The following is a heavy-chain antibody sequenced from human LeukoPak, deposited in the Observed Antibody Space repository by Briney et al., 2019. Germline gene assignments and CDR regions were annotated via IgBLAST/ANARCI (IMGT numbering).Heavy chain of an antibody. D-gene: IGHD5-12*01. CDR3: ARVRNSGFRYVDS. CDR1: GYTFTGYY. J-gene: IGHJ4*02. Sequence: ASVKVSCKASGYTFTGYYMHWVRQAPGQGLEWVGWINPNSGGTNYAQKFQGRVTMTRDTSTSTAYMDLRSLRSDDTAVYYCARVRNSGFRYVDSWGQGTLVTVSS. CDR2: INPNSGGT. V-gene: IGHV1-2*02.